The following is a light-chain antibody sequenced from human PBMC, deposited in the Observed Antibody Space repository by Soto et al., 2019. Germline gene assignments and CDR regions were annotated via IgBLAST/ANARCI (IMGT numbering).Light chain of an antibody. CDR3: QQDNHWPLT. CDR1: QSVNGY. V-gene: IGKV3-15*01. Sequence: EVVMTQSPATLSVSPGERATLSCRASQSVNGYLAWYQQRPGQPPRLLIYGASTRATGIPARFGGSGFGTEFTLTISSLQSEDFGVFYCQQDNHWPLTFGQGTKVEIK. CDR2: GAS. J-gene: IGKJ1*01.